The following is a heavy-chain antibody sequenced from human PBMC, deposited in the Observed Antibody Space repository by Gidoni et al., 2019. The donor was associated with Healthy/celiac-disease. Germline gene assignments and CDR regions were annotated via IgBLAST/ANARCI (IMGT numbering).Heavy chain of an antibody. CDR1: GFTFDDYA. V-gene: IGHV3-9*01. CDR2: ISWNSGSI. Sequence: EVQLVESGGGLVQPGRSLGLSCAASGFTFDDYAMHWVRQAPGKGLEWVSGISWNSGSIGYADSVKGRFTISRDNAKNSLYLQMNSLRAEDTALYYCAKEASSGDYYGMDVWGQGTTVTVSS. D-gene: IGHD3-22*01. J-gene: IGHJ6*02. CDR3: AKEASSGDYYGMDV.